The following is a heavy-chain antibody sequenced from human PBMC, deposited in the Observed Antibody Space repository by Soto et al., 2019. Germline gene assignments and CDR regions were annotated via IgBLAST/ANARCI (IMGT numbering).Heavy chain of an antibody. Sequence: SETLSLTCTISVGSISSYYWRWIRQPPGKGLEWIGYISYSGSTSYNPSLKSRVTISVDTSKNQFSLKLSSVTPADTAVYYCARERGYIYGYYFDYWGQGTLVTVS. D-gene: IGHD5-18*01. CDR2: ISYSGST. J-gene: IGHJ4*02. CDR3: ARERGYIYGYYFDY. CDR1: VGSISSYY. V-gene: IGHV4-59*12.